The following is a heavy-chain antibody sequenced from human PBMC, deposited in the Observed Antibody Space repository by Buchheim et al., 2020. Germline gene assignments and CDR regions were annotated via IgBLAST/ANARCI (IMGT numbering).Heavy chain of an antibody. Sequence: EVQLVESGGGLVQPGGSLRLSCAASGFTFSSYWMSWVRQAPGKGLEWVANIKQDGSEKYYVDSVKGRFTISRDNSKNTLYLQMNSLRAEDTAVYYCAKCLGYDFWSGYHDWGQGTL. D-gene: IGHD3-3*01. J-gene: IGHJ4*02. CDR3: AKCLGYDFWSGYHD. CDR1: GFTFSSYW. CDR2: IKQDGSEK. V-gene: IGHV3-7*03.